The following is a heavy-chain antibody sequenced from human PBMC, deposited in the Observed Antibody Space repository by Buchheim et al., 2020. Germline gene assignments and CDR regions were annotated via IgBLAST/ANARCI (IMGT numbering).Heavy chain of an antibody. D-gene: IGHD3-3*01. CDR1: GGSFSGYY. CDR3: ARSNYDFWSGSLAY. CDR2: IDHTGST. J-gene: IGHJ4*02. V-gene: IGHV4-34*01. Sequence: QVQLQQWGAGLLKPSETLSLTCVVYGGSFSGYYWSWIRQSPGKGLEWIGEIDHTGSTNYNPSLKSRVTISVDTSKNQFSLKLSSVTAADTAVYYCARSNYDFWSGSLAYWGQGTL.